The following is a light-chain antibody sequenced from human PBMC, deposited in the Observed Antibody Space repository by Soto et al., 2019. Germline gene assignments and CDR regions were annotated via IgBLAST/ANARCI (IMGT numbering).Light chain of an antibody. CDR3: QQSLTTPLT. V-gene: IGKV1-39*01. Sequence: DIQMTQSPSSLSASVGDRVTITCRASQSITIYLNWYQQKPGKAPKLLIFATSSLQSGVPSRFSGSGSGTDFTLTISSLHPEDLATYYCQQSLTTPLTFCGGTKVEIK. CDR2: ATS. CDR1: QSITIY. J-gene: IGKJ4*01.